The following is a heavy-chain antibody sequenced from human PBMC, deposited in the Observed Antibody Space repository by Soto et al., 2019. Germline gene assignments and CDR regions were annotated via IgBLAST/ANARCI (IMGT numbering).Heavy chain of an antibody. V-gene: IGHV3-64D*08. CDR1: GFTFISYA. Sequence: GGSLRLSCSASGFTFISYAMHWVLQAPWKGLEYVSAISSNGGSTYYADSVKGRFTISRDNSKNTLYLQMSSLRAEDTAVYYCVKVTYDSSGYYYLHAFDIWGQGTMVTVSS. CDR3: VKVTYDSSGYYYLHAFDI. CDR2: ISSNGGST. D-gene: IGHD3-22*01. J-gene: IGHJ3*02.